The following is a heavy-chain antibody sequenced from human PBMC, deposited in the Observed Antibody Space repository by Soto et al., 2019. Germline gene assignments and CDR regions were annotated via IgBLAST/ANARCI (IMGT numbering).Heavy chain of an antibody. Sequence: EVQLVESGGGLVQPGRSLRLSCAASGLTFHEYAMHWVRQAPGKGLEWVSGISWNSVPIGYADSVKGRFTISRDNARNSLYLQMHSLSIEDTALYYCAKDFWSGSQTYGLDVWGLGTTVTVSS. CDR3: AKDFWSGSQTYGLDV. D-gene: IGHD3-3*01. CDR1: GLTFHEYA. J-gene: IGHJ6*02. V-gene: IGHV3-9*01. CDR2: ISWNSVPI.